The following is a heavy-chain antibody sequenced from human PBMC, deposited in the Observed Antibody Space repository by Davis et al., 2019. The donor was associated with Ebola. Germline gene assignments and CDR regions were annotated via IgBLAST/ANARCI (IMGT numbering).Heavy chain of an antibody. CDR2: ITLNSGTT. CDR3: AKDFYGSGSYIDA. D-gene: IGHD3-10*01. Sequence: SLKISCVGFGFTFDDYGMHWFRQAPGKGLEWVSGITLNSGTTAYADSVKGRFTISRDNAKDSLYLQMNSLRTEDTAFYYCAKDFYGSGSYIDAWGQGTLVAVSS. V-gene: IGHV3-9*01. J-gene: IGHJ5*02. CDR1: GFTFDDYG.